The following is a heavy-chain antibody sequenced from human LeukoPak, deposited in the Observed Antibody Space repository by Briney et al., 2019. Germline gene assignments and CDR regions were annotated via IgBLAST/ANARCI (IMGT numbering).Heavy chain of an antibody. V-gene: IGHV3-66*02. CDR2: IYSGGST. CDR1: GFTFSSNY. CDR3: ARARGAVGRIDY. Sequence: PGGSLRLSCAASGFTFSSNYMSWVRQAPGKGLEWVSVIYSGGSTYYADSVKGRFTISRDNSKNTLYLQMNSLRAEDTAVYYCARARGAVGRIDYWGQGTLVTVSS. J-gene: IGHJ4*02. D-gene: IGHD6-19*01.